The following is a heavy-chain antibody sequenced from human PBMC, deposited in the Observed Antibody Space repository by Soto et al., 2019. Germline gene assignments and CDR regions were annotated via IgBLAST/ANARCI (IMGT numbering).Heavy chain of an antibody. CDR2: IYHSGST. D-gene: IGHD5-12*01. Sequence: SETLSLTCAVSGGSISSSNWWSWVRQPPGKGLEWIGEIYHSGSTNYNPSLKSRVTISVDKSKNQFSLKLSSVTAADTAVYYCARDLEMATIIDYYYGMDVWGQGTTLTVSS. CDR3: ARDLEMATIIDYYYGMDV. J-gene: IGHJ6*02. CDR1: GGSISSSNW. V-gene: IGHV4-4*02.